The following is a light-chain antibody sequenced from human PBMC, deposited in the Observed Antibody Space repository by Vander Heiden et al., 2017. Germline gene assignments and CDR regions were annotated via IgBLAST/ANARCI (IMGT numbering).Light chain of an antibody. CDR1: SSDVGGYNY. V-gene: IGLV2-14*01. CDR2: DVS. Sequence: QSALTQPASVSGSPGPPLTISCTGTSSDVGGYNYVSWYQQHPGKAPKLMIYDVSNRPSGVSNRFSGSKSGNTASLTISGLQAEDEADYYCSSYTSSSKVFGGGTKLTVL. CDR3: SSYTSSSKV. J-gene: IGLJ3*02.